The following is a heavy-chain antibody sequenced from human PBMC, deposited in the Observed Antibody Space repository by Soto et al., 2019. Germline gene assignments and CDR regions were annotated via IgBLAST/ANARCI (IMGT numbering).Heavy chain of an antibody. CDR1: GFTFSSYA. V-gene: IGHV3-23*01. Sequence: EVQLLESGGGLVQPGGSLRLSCAASGFTFSSYAMSWVRQAPGKGLEWVSAISGSGGSTYYADSVKGRFTISRDNTKNTLSLQMNSLRAEDTAVYYCARRSSGWYFDYWGQGTLVTVSS. CDR3: ARRSSGWYFDY. D-gene: IGHD6-19*01. J-gene: IGHJ4*02. CDR2: ISGSGGST.